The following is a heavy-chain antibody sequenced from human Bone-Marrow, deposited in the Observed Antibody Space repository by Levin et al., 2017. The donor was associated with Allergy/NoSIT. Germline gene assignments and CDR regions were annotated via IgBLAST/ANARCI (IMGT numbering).Heavy chain of an antibody. J-gene: IGHJ4*02. CDR2: ISVDGKNK. V-gene: IGHV3-30-3*02. Sequence: GGSLRLSCAVSGFTFSNTAVHWVRQAPGKGLEWVALISVDGKNKFYTDSVKGRFTISRDNSNNTLYLQMNSLRSDDTAVYYCAKDGSVVTAILFFDYWGQVTVVAVSS. D-gene: IGHD2-21*02. CDR1: GFTFSNTA. CDR3: AKDGSVVTAILFFDY.